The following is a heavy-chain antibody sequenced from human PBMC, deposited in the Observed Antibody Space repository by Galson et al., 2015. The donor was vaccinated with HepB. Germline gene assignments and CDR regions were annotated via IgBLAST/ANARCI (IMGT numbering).Heavy chain of an antibody. CDR2: ISGSGDKT. Sequence: SLRLSCAASGFTFSNCAMSWVRQAPGKGLEWGSGISGSGDKTYYADSVKGRFTISRDNSRNTLYVQMNSLRAEDTAVYYCVKGRGSNSHLDDHWGQGTLVTVSS. CDR3: VKGRGSNSHLDDH. D-gene: IGHD1-26*01. J-gene: IGHJ5*02. V-gene: IGHV3-23*01. CDR1: GFTFSNCA.